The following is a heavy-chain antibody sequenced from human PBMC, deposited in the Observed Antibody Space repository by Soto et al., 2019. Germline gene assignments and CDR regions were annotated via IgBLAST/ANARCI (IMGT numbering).Heavy chain of an antibody. J-gene: IGHJ4*02. CDR2: INDSGGT. D-gene: IGHD6-13*01. CDR3: ARGRKGFSSSCFVD. V-gene: IGHV4-34*01. CDR1: GGSFSGYY. Sequence: SETLSLTCAVYGGSFSGYYWTWIRQPPGKGLEWIGEINDSGGTDYNPSLKRRVTISLDTSKNQLSLKLSSVTTADKAVYYCARGRKGFSSSCFVDWGQGTLETVSS.